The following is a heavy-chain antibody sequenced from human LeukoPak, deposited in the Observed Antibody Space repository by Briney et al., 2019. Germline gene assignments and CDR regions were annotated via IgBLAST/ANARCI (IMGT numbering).Heavy chain of an antibody. CDR2: INPNSGGT. D-gene: IGHD3-22*01. Sequence: ASVKVTCKASGYTFTGYYMHWVRQAPGQGLEWMGWINPNSGGTDYAQKFQGRVTMTRDTSISTAYMELSRLRSDDTAVYYCAREQHYYDSSGWIDYWGQGTLVTVSS. CDR1: GYTFTGYY. J-gene: IGHJ4*02. CDR3: AREQHYYDSSGWIDY. V-gene: IGHV1-2*02.